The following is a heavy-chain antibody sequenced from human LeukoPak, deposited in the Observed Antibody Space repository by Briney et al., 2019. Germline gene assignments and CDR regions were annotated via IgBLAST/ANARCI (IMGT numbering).Heavy chain of an antibody. V-gene: IGHV4-31*03. J-gene: IGHJ6*02. CDR3: ARDHLDPLGMGV. CDR2: IYYSGST. Sequence: SETLSLTCTVSGGSISSGGYYWSWIRQHPGKGLEWIGYIYYSGSTYYNPSLKSRVTISVDTSKNQFSLKLSSVTAADTAVYYCARDHLDPLGMGVWGQGTTVTVSS. CDR1: GGSISSGGYY.